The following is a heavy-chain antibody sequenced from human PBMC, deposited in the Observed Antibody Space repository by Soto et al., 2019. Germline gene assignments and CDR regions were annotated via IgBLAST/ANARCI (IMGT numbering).Heavy chain of an antibody. CDR2: INMDGSST. D-gene: IGHD2-2*01. V-gene: IGHV3-74*01. CDR1: GFTFSGDW. J-gene: IGHJ4*02. Sequence: PGGSLRLSCAASGFTFSGDWIHWVRQAAGKGLVWVSRINMDGSSTNYADSVKGRFTISRDNAKNTLYLQMNSLRVDDTAVYYCARGPRGLYHHDYWGQGALVTVSS. CDR3: ARGPRGLYHHDY.